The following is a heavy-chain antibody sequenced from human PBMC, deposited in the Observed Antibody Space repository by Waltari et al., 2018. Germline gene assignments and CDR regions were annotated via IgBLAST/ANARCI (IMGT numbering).Heavy chain of an antibody. CDR2: ISWNSGSI. Sequence: EVQLVESGGGLVQPGRSLRLSCAASGFTFDDYAMHWVRQAPGKGLEWVSGISWNSGSIGYADSVKGRFTISRDNAKNSLYLQMNSLRAEDTALYYCAKDRKQAFDIWGQGIMVTVSS. CDR3: AKDRKQAFDI. J-gene: IGHJ3*02. CDR1: GFTFDDYA. V-gene: IGHV3-9*01.